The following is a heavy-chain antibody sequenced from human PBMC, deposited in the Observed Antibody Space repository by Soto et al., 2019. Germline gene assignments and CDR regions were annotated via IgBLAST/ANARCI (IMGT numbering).Heavy chain of an antibody. CDR2: ISGSGGST. CDR1: GFTFSSYA. D-gene: IGHD2-2*01. J-gene: IGHJ4*02. Sequence: GGSLRLSCAASGFTFSSYAMSWVRQAPGKGLEWVSAISGSGGSTYYADSVKGRFTISRDNSKNTLYLQMNSLRAEDTAVYYCARFDCSSTSCYYYFDYWGQGTLVTVSS. V-gene: IGHV3-23*01. CDR3: ARFDCSSTSCYYYFDY.